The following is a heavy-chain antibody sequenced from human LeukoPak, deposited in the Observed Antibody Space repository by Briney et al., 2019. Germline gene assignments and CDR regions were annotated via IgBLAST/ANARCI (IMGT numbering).Heavy chain of an antibody. V-gene: IGHV4-4*07. CDR2: IYTSGST. CDR3: AREINNLGYCSSTSCYHDY. D-gene: IGHD2-2*01. Sequence: SETLSLTCTVSGGSISSYYWSWIRQPAGKGLEWIGRIYTSGSTNYNPSLKSRVTMSVDTSTNQFSLKLTSVTAADTAVYCCAREINNLGYCSSTSCYHDYWGQGTLVTVSS. J-gene: IGHJ4*02. CDR1: GGSISSYY.